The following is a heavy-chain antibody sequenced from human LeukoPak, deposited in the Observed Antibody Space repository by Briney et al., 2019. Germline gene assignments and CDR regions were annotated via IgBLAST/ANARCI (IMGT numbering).Heavy chain of an antibody. CDR3: AKIQGYYFDY. CDR1: GFTFSSYA. V-gene: IGHV3-23*01. Sequence: GGSLRLCCAASGFTFSSYAMSWVRQAPGKGLEWVSTISSSGGSTYYADSVKGRFTTSRDNSKNTLYLQMNSLRAEDTAVYYCAKIQGYYFDYWGQGTLVTVSS. CDR2: ISSSGGST. D-gene: IGHD5-18*01. J-gene: IGHJ4*02.